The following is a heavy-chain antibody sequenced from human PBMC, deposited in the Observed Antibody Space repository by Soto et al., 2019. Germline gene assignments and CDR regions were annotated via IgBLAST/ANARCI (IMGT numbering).Heavy chain of an antibody. CDR1: GYTFSDYG. CDR2: IGPYNDNT. CDR3: ALDFWSGYSLRYFDY. Sequence: QVQLVQSGGEVKKPGASVKVSCKASGYTFSDYGISWVRQAPGQGLEWMGWIGPYNDNTNYEHKVQGRVTMPRDTSTTTAYMELVGLRSDDTAVYYCALDFWSGYSLRYFDYWGQGTLVIVSS. V-gene: IGHV1-18*01. J-gene: IGHJ4*02. D-gene: IGHD3-3*01.